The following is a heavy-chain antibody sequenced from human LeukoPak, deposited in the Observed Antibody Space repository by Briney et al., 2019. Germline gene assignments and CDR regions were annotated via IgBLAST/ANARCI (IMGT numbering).Heavy chain of an antibody. D-gene: IGHD2-15*01. V-gene: IGHV4-39*01. J-gene: IGHJ3*01. CDR2: IYYSGST. CDR1: GGSISSSSYY. CDR3: ARHLEAVVVVAA. Sequence: PSETLSLTCTVPGGSISSSSYYWGWIRQPPGKGLEWIGSIYYSGSTYYNLSLKSRVTISVDTSKNQFSLKLSSVTAADTAVYYCARHLEAVVVVAAWGQGTMVTVSS.